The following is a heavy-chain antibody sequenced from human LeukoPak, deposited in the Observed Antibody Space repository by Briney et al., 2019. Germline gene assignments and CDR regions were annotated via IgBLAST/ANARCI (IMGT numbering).Heavy chain of an antibody. CDR1: GFTFSNAW. Sequence: PGGSLRLSCAASGFTFSNAWMSWVRQAPGKGLEWVGRIKSKTDGGTTDYAAPVKGRFTISRDDSKNTLYLQMNSLKTEDTAVYYCTTDPTMVVAATNSYYYYYGMDVRGQGTTVTVSS. V-gene: IGHV3-15*01. D-gene: IGHD2-15*01. J-gene: IGHJ6*02. CDR2: IKSKTDGGTT. CDR3: TTDPTMVVAATNSYYYYYGMDV.